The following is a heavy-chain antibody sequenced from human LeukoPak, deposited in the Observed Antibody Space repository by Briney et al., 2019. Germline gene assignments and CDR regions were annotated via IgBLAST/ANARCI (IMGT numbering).Heavy chain of an antibody. Sequence: NTGGSLRLSCEASGFTFSNYEMNWVRQAPGKGLEWVPYIGTGDNKHYADSVKGRFTTSRDDAKNSLYLQMNSLRAEDTAVYYRARDAPPINYDILTPFDYWGQGTLVTVSS. CDR3: ARDAPPINYDILTPFDY. CDR1: GFTFSNYE. CDR2: IGTGDNK. V-gene: IGHV3-69-1*02. J-gene: IGHJ4*02. D-gene: IGHD3-9*01.